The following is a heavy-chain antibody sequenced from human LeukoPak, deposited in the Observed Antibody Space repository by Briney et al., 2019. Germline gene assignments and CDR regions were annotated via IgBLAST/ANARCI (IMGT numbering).Heavy chain of an antibody. CDR2: IFYSGST. V-gene: IGHV4-59*12. Sequence: SETLSLTCTVSGGSISPYYWSWIRQPPGKGLEWIGYIFYSGSTNYNPSLKSRVTMSVDTSKNLFSLNLTSVTAADTAVYYCVRGSIVRSSSSPFDYWGQGTLVTVSS. CDR1: GGSISPYY. D-gene: IGHD6-6*01. CDR3: VRGSIVRSSSSPFDY. J-gene: IGHJ4*02.